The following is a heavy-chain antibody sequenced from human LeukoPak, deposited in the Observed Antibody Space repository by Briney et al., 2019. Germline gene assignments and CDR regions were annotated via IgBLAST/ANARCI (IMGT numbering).Heavy chain of an antibody. D-gene: IGHD3-22*01. Sequence: GESLKISCKGSGYSFTSYWIGWVRQMPGKGLEWMGIIYPGDSDTRYSPSFQGQVTISADKSISTAYLQWSSLKASDTAMYYCARTYYYDSSGYYYFDYWGQGTLVTVSS. CDR1: GYSFTSYW. V-gene: IGHV5-51*01. J-gene: IGHJ4*02. CDR3: ARTYYYDSSGYYYFDY. CDR2: IYPGDSDT.